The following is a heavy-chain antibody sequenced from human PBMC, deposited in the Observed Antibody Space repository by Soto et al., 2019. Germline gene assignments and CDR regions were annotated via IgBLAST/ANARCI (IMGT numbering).Heavy chain of an antibody. CDR3: ASLGFAIFGDLNDAFDI. CDR2: ISSSSSYI. V-gene: IGHV3-21*01. CDR1: GVTVCSYS. D-gene: IGHD3-3*01. Sequence: HGGSPRLCCAACGVTVCSYSMNGVRQEPGKGLEWVSSISSSSSYIYYADSVKGRFTISRDNAKNSLYLQMNSLRAEDTAVYYCASLGFAIFGDLNDAFDIWGQGTMVTVSS. J-gene: IGHJ3*02.